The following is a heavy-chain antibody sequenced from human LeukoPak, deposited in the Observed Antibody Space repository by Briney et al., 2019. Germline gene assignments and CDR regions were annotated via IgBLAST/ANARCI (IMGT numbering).Heavy chain of an antibody. J-gene: IGHJ4*02. Sequence: GGSLRLSCAASGFTFSSYGMSWVRQAPGKGLECVSTIGGSGVNTYYADSLKGRFTISRDNSKNTLYLQMNSLRAEDTAVYYCANNFDYWGQGTLVTVSS. V-gene: IGHV3-23*01. CDR2: IGGSGVNT. CDR3: ANNFDY. CDR1: GFTFSSYG.